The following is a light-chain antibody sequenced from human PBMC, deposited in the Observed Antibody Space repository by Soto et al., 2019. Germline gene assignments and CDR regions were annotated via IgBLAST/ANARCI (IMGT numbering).Light chain of an antibody. V-gene: IGLV2-8*01. J-gene: IGLJ2*01. CDR2: EVS. Sequence: QSALTQPPSASGSPGQSVTISCTGTSSDVGGYNYVSWYQQHPGKAPKLLIYEVSKRPSGVPDRFSGSKSGNTASLTVSGLQTEDEADYYCRSYAGSNNGVFGGGTKVTVL. CDR3: RSYAGSNNGV. CDR1: SSDVGGYNY.